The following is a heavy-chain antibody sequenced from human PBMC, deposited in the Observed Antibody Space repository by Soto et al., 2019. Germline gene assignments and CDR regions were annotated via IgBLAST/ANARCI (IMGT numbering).Heavy chain of an antibody. V-gene: IGHV1-46*03. J-gene: IGHJ6*03. D-gene: IGHD4-4*01. Sequence: GASVKVSCKASGYTFTSYYMHWVRQAPGQGLEWMGIINPSGGSTSYAQKFQGRVTMTRDTSTSTVYMELSSLRSEDTAVYYCARGYSNYEDHDYYYYYTDVLGKGTTVTVSS. CDR1: GYTFTSYY. CDR3: ARGYSNYEDHDYYYYYTDV. CDR2: INPSGGST.